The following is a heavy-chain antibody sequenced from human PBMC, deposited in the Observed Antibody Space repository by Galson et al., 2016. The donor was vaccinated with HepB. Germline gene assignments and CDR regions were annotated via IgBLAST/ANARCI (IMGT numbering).Heavy chain of an antibody. Sequence: SLRLSCAASGFSFSPCAMNWVRQAPGKGLEWVSTITGSGASTYYVDSVKGRFIVSRANSKNTLYLQMNSLTAEDTATYFCAKEEIAAAGTALDYWGRGTLVTVSS. CDR1: GFSFSPCA. D-gene: IGHD6-13*01. V-gene: IGHV3-23*01. J-gene: IGHJ4*02. CDR2: ITGSGAST. CDR3: AKEEIAAAGTALDY.